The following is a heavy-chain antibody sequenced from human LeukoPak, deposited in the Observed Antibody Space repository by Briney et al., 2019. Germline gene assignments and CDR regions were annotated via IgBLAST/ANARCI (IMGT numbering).Heavy chain of an antibody. V-gene: IGHV1-2*02. J-gene: IGHJ4*02. CDR3: ATYSSGWYYLDY. CDR1: GYTFTGYY. CDR2: INPNSGGT. Sequence: ASVKVSCKASGYTFTGYYMHWVRQAPGQGLEWMGWINPNSGGTNYAQKFQGRVTMTRDTSISTAYMELSRLRSDDTAVYYCATYSSGWYYLDYWGQGTLVTVSS. D-gene: IGHD6-19*01.